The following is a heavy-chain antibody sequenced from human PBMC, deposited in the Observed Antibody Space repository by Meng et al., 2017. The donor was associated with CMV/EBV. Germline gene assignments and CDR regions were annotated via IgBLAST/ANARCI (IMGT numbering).Heavy chain of an antibody. CDR2: TYNRSKRYN. Sequence: SQTLSLTCAISGDSVSSNSAAWNWIRQSPSRGLEWLGRTYNRSKRYNDYAVSVKSRITINPDTSKNQFSLQLNSVTPEDTAVYYCARETIFGVVIIWDWFDPWGQGTLVTVSS. D-gene: IGHD3-3*01. CDR3: ARETIFGVVIIWDWFDP. J-gene: IGHJ5*02. V-gene: IGHV6-1*01. CDR1: GDSVSSNSAA.